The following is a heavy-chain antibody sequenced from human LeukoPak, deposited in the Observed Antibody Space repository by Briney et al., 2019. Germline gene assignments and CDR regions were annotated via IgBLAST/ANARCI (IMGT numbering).Heavy chain of an antibody. CDR3: ARGYSGYSYE. Sequence: ASVKVSCKASGGTFRNYVISWVRQAPGQGLEWTGGIIPIFGPTNYAQKFQGRVTLTTDESTTTAYMELSSLGSEDTAMYFCARGYSGYSYEWGQGTLVTVSS. CDR2: IIPIFGPT. V-gene: IGHV1-69*05. D-gene: IGHD3-22*01. CDR1: GGTFRNYV. J-gene: IGHJ4*02.